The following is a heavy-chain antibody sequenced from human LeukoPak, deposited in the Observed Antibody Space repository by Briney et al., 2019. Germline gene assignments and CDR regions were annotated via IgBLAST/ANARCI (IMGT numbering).Heavy chain of an antibody. CDR3: AKDQGLLWFGELLSLDY. CDR2: ISGSGGSI. J-gene: IGHJ4*02. Sequence: GGSLRLSCAASGFTFSSYAMSWVRQAPGKGLEWVSAISGSGGSIYYADSVKGWFTISRDNSKNTLYLQMNSLRAEDTAVYYCAKDQGLLWFGELLSLDYWGQGTLVTVSS. D-gene: IGHD3-10*01. V-gene: IGHV3-23*01. CDR1: GFTFSSYA.